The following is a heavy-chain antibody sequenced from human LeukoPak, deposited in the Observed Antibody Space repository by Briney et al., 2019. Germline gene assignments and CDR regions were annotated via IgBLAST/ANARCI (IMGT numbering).Heavy chain of an antibody. D-gene: IGHD2-15*01. Sequence: GGSLRLSCAASGFTVSSTYMSWVRQAPGKGLEWVSVIYSGGNIYYIDSVKGRFTISRDASKNTLYLQMNSLRAEDTAVYYCASRHCSGGGCYFAGADPFDYWGQGTLVTVSS. V-gene: IGHV3-53*01. CDR3: ASRHCSGGGCYFAGADPFDY. CDR2: IYSGGNI. CDR1: GFTVSSTY. J-gene: IGHJ4*02.